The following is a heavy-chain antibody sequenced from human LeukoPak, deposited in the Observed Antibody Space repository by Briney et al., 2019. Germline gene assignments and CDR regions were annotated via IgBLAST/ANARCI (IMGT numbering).Heavy chain of an antibody. V-gene: IGHV1-69*04. Sequence: SVKVSCKASGGTFSSYAISWVRRAPGQGLEWMGRIIPIFGIANYAQKFQGRVTITADKSTSTAYMELSSLRSEDTAVYYCARVDTAIAFDYWGQGTLVTVSS. CDR1: GGTFSSYA. CDR3: ARVDTAIAFDY. D-gene: IGHD5-18*01. J-gene: IGHJ4*02. CDR2: IIPIFGIA.